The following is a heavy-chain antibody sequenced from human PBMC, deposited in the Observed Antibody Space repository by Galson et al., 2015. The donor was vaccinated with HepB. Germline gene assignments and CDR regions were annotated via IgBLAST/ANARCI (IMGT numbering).Heavy chain of an antibody. CDR2: ISADGSNK. J-gene: IGHJ4*02. CDR3: ARDTTNNGFWSGYPH. D-gene: IGHD3-3*01. Sequence: SLRLSCAASGFTFTTYAMHWVRQAPGKGLEWVAVISADGSNKYYADSVKGRFTISRDNSNNAVYVQMNSLRSEDTAVYYCARDTTNNGFWSGYPHWGPGTLVTVSS. V-gene: IGHV3-30-3*01. CDR1: GFTFTTYA.